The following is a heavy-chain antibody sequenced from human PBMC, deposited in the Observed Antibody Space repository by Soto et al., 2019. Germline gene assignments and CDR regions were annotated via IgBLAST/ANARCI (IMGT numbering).Heavy chain of an antibody. Sequence: EVQLVETGGGLIQPGGSLRLSCAASGFTVSSNYMSWVRQAPGKGLEWVSVIYSGGSTYYADSVKGRFTISRDNSKNTLYLQMNSLRAEDTAVYYCARPDTDSSGWYLGMDVWGQGTTVTVSS. D-gene: IGHD6-19*01. V-gene: IGHV3-53*02. CDR2: IYSGGST. CDR3: ARPDTDSSGWYLGMDV. J-gene: IGHJ6*02. CDR1: GFTVSSNY.